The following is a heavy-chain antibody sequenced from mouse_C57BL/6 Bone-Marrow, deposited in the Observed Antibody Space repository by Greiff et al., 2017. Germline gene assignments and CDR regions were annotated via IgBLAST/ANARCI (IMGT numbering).Heavy chain of an antibody. V-gene: IGHV5-15*01. CDR1: GFTFSDYG. J-gene: IGHJ4*01. D-gene: IGHD1-1*01. Sequence: EVKLVESGGGLVQPGGSLKLSCAASGFTFSDYGMAWVRPAPRKGPEWVAFISNLAYSIYYADTVTGRFTISRENAKNTLYLEMSSLRSEDTAMYYCARSLYYYGSSLYAMDYWGQGTSVTVSS. CDR2: ISNLAYSI. CDR3: ARSLYYYGSSLYAMDY.